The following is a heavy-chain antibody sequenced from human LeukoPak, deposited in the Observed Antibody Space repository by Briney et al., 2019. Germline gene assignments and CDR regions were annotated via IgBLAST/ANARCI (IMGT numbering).Heavy chain of an antibody. D-gene: IGHD3-3*01. CDR1: GFTFSSYA. CDR3: ARRYYDFWSGYFDY. Sequence: GSLRLSCAASGFTFSSYAMSWIRQPPGKGLEWIGEINHSGSTNYNPSLKSRVTISVDTSKNQFSLKLSSVTAADTAVYYCARRYYDFWSGYFDYWGLGTLVTVSS. CDR2: INHSGST. J-gene: IGHJ4*02. V-gene: IGHV4-34*01.